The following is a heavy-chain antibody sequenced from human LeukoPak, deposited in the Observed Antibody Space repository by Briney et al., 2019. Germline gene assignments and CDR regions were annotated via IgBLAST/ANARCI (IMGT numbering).Heavy chain of an antibody. Sequence: PGGSLRLSCAASGSTLSSYAMSWVRQAPGKGLEWVSAISGSGGSTYYADSVKGRFTISRDNSKNTLYLQMNSLRAEDTAVYYCAKAIDYGDYYFDYWGQGTLVTVSS. J-gene: IGHJ4*02. CDR3: AKAIDYGDYYFDY. CDR2: ISGSGGST. V-gene: IGHV3-23*01. CDR1: GSTLSSYA. D-gene: IGHD4-17*01.